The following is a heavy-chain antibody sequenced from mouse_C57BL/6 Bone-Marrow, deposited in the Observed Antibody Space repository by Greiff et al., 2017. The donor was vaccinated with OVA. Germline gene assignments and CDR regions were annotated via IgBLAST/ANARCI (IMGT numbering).Heavy chain of an antibody. CDR1: GYTFTSYW. Sequence: QVQLKQPGAELVRPGSSVKLSCKASGYTFTSYWMDWVKQRPGQGLEWIGNIYPSDSETHYNQKFKDKATLTVDKSSSTAYMQLSSLTSEDSAVYYCARDHYGSFPYFDYWGQGTTLTVSS. CDR2: IYPSDSET. J-gene: IGHJ2*01. CDR3: ARDHYGSFPYFDY. V-gene: IGHV1-61*01. D-gene: IGHD1-1*01.